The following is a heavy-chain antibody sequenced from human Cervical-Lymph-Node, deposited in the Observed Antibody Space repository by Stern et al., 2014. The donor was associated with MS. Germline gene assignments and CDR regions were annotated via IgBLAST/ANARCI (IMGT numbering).Heavy chain of an antibody. Sequence: EVQLVHSGGGLVQPGGSLRLACAASGFTFSDHYMAWVRQAPGKGLEWVGRSRSKANSYTTEYAASVKGRFTVLRDDSKNSVYLQMNSLKTEDTAMYYCARGDSGMISNDWGQGTLVTVSS. V-gene: IGHV3-72*01. CDR1: GFTFSDHY. CDR3: ARGDSGMISND. D-gene: IGHD1-26*01. CDR2: SRSKANSYTT. J-gene: IGHJ1*01.